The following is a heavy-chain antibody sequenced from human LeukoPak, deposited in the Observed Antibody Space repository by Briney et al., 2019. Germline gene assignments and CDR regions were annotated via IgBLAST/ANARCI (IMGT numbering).Heavy chain of an antibody. V-gene: IGHV4-4*07. D-gene: IGHD6-13*01. CDR2: IYTSGST. Sequence: PSETLSLTCTVSGGSISSYYWSWIRQPAPKGLEWIGRIYTSGSTNYNPSLKSRVTISVDKSKNQFSLKLSSVTAADTAVYYCAREGIAASRYFQHWGQGTLVTVSS. CDR3: AREGIAASRYFQH. J-gene: IGHJ1*01. CDR1: GGSISSYY.